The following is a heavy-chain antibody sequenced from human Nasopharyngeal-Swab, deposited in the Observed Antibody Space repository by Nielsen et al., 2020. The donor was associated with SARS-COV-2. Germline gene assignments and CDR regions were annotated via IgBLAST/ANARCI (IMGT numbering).Heavy chain of an antibody. CDR2: ISGSGGST. CDR1: GFTFRSHA. CDR3: AKGTGATYRAIDY. V-gene: IGHV3-23*01. J-gene: IGHJ4*02. Sequence: GESLKISCAASGFTFRSHAMSWVRQAPGKGLEWVSAISGSGGSTYYADSVKGRFTVSRDNSKNTLYLQMNSLRAEDTAVYYCAKGTGATYRAIDYWGQGTLVTASS. D-gene: IGHD1-26*01.